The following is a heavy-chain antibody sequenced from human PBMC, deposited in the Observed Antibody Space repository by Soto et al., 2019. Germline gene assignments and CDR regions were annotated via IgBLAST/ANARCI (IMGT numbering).Heavy chain of an antibody. CDR3: ARDFWSGYYIAGFDY. D-gene: IGHD3-3*01. J-gene: IGHJ4*02. CDR2: INAGNGNT. CDR1: GYTFTSYA. Sequence: QVQLVQSGAEVKKPGASVKVSCKASGYTFTSYAMHWVCQAPGQRLEWMGWINAGNGNTKYSQKFQGRVTITRDTSASTAYMELSSLRSEDTAVYYCARDFWSGYYIAGFDYWGQGTLVTVSS. V-gene: IGHV1-3*01.